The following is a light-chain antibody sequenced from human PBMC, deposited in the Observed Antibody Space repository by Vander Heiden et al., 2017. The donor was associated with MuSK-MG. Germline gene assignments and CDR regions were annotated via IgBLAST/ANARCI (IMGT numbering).Light chain of an antibody. V-gene: IGKV3D-15*01. J-gene: IGKJ3*01. CDR3: QQYNNWPPLLT. CDR1: QSVHSN. Sequence: EIVMMQSPATLSVSPGESATLSCRASQSVHSNLAWYQQRPGQAPRLLIYGADNRATGTPARFSGSGSGTEFTLTISSLQSEDFAVYYCQQYNNWPPLLTFGHGTKLDIK. CDR2: GAD.